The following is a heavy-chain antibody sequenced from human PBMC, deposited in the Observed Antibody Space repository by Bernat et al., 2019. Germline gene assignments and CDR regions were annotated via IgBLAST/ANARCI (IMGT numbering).Heavy chain of an antibody. V-gene: IGHV4-34*01. CDR1: GGSFSGYY. J-gene: IGHJ2*01. CDR2: INHSGST. D-gene: IGHD4-11*01. CDR3: ARGHDYYFDL. Sequence: QVQLQQWGAGLLKPSETLSLTCAVYGGSFSGYYWSWIRQPPGKGLEWIGEINHSGSTNYNPSLNSRVTRSGDTSKNQFSLKLRSVTAANTAVYYCARGHDYYFDLWGRGTLVTVSS.